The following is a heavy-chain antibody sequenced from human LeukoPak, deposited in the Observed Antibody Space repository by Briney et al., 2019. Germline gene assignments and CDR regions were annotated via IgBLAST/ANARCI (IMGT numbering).Heavy chain of an antibody. CDR1: GSTFSSYS. Sequence: PGGSLRLSCAASGSTFSSYSMNWVRQAPGKGLEWVSSISSSSYIYYADSVKGRFTISRDNAKNSLYLQMNSLGAEDTAVYYCARFGGLWHDSSGFDYWGQGTLVTVSS. V-gene: IGHV3-21*01. J-gene: IGHJ4*02. CDR3: ARFGGLWHDSSGFDY. D-gene: IGHD3-22*01. CDR2: ISSSSYI.